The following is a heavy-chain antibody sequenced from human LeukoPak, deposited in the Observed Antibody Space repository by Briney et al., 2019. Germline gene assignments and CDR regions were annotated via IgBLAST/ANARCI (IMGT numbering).Heavy chain of an antibody. D-gene: IGHD5-12*01. J-gene: IGHJ4*02. Sequence: QAGGSLRLSCAASGFTFDDYAMHWVRQAPGKGLEWVSGISWNSGSIGYADSVKGRFTISRDNAKNSLYLQMNSLRAEDTALYYCAKDVGYSGYDYADYWGQGTLVTVSS. CDR1: GFTFDDYA. CDR3: AKDVGYSGYDYADY. CDR2: ISWNSGSI. V-gene: IGHV3-9*01.